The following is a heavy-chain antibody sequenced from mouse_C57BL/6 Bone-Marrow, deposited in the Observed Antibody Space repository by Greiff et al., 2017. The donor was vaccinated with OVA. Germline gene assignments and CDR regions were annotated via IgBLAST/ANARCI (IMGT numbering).Heavy chain of an antibody. V-gene: IGHV8-8*01. D-gene: IGHD2-1*01. Sequence: QVTLKESGPGLLQPSQTLSLTCSFSGFSLSNFGMGVGWIRQPSGKSLEWLAHIWCGDGKYCNPALKSRLSITKDTSKNHVFLQINYVDTADTATYYGARRAPYGNYYAMDYWGQGTSVTVSA. CDR2: IWCGDGK. J-gene: IGHJ4*01. CDR3: ARRAPYGNYYAMDY. CDR1: GFSLSNFGMG.